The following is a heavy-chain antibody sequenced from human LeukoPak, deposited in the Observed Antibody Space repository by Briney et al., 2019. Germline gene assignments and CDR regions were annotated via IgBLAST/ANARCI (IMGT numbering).Heavy chain of an antibody. D-gene: IGHD6-13*01. CDR3: ARGLKAAAGTTHYYYYYMDV. CDR1: GFTFSSYG. J-gene: IGHJ6*03. CDR2: IRYDGSNK. Sequence: PGGSLRLSCAASGFTFSSYGMHWVRQAPGKGLEWVAFIRYDGSNKCYADSVKGRFTISRDNSKNTLYLHVNSLRPEDTAVYYCARGLKAAAGTTHYYYYYMDVWGKGTTVTVSS. V-gene: IGHV3-30*02.